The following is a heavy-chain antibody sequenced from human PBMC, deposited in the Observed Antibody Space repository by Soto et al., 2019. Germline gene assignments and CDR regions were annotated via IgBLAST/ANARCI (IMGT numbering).Heavy chain of an antibody. D-gene: IGHD2-8*01. Sequence: PGGSLRLSCAASGLTVSSNDMSWVRQSPGKGLEWVSVIYSGGSKHDADSVKGRFTISRDNAKNTLYLQMNSLRAEDTAVYYCARNSPGVYALWVDVWGQGTTVTVSS. J-gene: IGHJ6*02. CDR3: ARNSPGVYALWVDV. CDR2: IYSGGSK. CDR1: GLTVSSND. V-gene: IGHV3-53*01.